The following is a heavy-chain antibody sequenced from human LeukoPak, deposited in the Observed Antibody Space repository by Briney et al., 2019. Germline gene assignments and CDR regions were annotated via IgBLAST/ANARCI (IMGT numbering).Heavy chain of an antibody. J-gene: IGHJ4*02. Sequence: PETLSLTCTVSGGSISSFYWSWIRQPPGKGLEWIGYIFHSGSTNYNPSLKSRVTISVDTSKNQFSLKLSSVTAADTAVYYCARVIVGTSMVDYWGQGTLVTVSS. D-gene: IGHD5-18*01. CDR2: IFHSGST. CDR3: ARVIVGTSMVDY. V-gene: IGHV4-59*01. CDR1: GGSISSFY.